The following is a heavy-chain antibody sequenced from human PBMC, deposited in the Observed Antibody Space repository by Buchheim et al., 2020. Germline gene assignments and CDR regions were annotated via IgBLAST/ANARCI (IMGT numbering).Heavy chain of an antibody. D-gene: IGHD1-26*01. Sequence: EVQLVESGGGLVQPGGSLRLSCAASGFTFSSYEMNWVRQAPGKGLEWVSYISSSGSTIYYADSVKGRFTISRDNAKNSLYLQMNSLRAEDTAVYYCARDREYSGSYFEFVYFDYWGQGTL. CDR3: ARDREYSGSYFEFVYFDY. CDR2: ISSSGSTI. CDR1: GFTFSSYE. J-gene: IGHJ4*02. V-gene: IGHV3-48*03.